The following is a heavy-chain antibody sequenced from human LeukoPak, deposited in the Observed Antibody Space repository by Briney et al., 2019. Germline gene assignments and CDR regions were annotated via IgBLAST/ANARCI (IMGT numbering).Heavy chain of an antibody. CDR2: INHSGST. D-gene: IGHD3-10*01. J-gene: IGHJ4*02. Sequence: SETLSLTCTVSGGSISSYYWSWIRQPPGKGLEWIGEINHSGSTNYNPSLKSRVTISVDTSKNQFSLKLSSVTAADMAVYYCARSRNGLGFDYWGQGTLVTVSS. CDR3: ARSRNGLGFDY. V-gene: IGHV4-34*01. CDR1: GGSISSYY.